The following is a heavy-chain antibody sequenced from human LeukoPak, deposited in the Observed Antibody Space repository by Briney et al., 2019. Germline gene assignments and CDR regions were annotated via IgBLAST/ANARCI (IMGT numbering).Heavy chain of an antibody. CDR3: ARDLYGDHWYFDL. CDR2: ISSSASTI. D-gene: IGHD4-17*01. CDR1: GFIFSSYE. V-gene: IGHV3-48*03. J-gene: IGHJ2*01. Sequence: GGSLRLSCAASGFIFSSYEVNWVRQAPGKGLEWVSYISSSASTINYAGFVKGRFTISRDNAKNSLYLQMNGLRAEDTAVYYCARDLYGDHWYFDLWGRGTLVTVSS.